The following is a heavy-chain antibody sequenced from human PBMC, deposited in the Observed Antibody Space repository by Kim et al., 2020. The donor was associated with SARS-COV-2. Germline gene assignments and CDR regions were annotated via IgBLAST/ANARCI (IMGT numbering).Heavy chain of an antibody. CDR3: ARADYDYVWGSYRKKGGSPAADNYGMDV. D-gene: IGHD3-16*02. Sequence: GGSLRLSCAASGFTFSSYGMHWVRQAPGKGLEWVAVIWYDGSNKYYADSVKGRFTISRDNSKNTLYLQMNSLRAEDTAVYYCARADYDYVWGSYRKKGGSPAADNYGMDVWGQGTTVTVSS. CDR1: GFTFSSYG. CDR2: IWYDGSNK. J-gene: IGHJ6*02. V-gene: IGHV3-33*08.